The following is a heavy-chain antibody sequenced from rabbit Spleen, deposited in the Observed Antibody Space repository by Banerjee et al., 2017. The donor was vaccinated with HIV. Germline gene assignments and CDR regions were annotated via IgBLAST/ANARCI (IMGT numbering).Heavy chain of an antibody. J-gene: IGHJ6*01. V-gene: IGHV1S21*01. CDR3: ARDTGSSFSSYGMDL. Sequence: EQLVESGGGLVQPTGSLTLTCKPSGFSLFHYWMCWVRQAPGKGLDLIGCIYAGDGSTDYTNWVNGRFTISKTSSTVDLKMTSLTVADTATYFCARDTGSSFSSYGMDLWGQGTLVTVS. CDR2: IYAGDGST. CDR1: GFSLFHYW. D-gene: IGHD8-1*01.